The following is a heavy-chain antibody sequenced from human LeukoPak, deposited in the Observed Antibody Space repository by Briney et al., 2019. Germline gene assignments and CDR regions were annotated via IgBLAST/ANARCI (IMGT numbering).Heavy chain of an antibody. Sequence: ASVKVSCKASGYTFITYGISWVRQAPGQGLEWLGWISTYIGNTNYAEKFQGRLTMTTDASTSTVYMELRSLRSADTAVYYCTRDGYYYDSSGPNWFDPWGQGTLVTVSS. CDR3: TRDGYYYDSSGPNWFDP. CDR1: GYTFITYG. J-gene: IGHJ5*02. V-gene: IGHV1-18*01. D-gene: IGHD3-22*01. CDR2: ISTYIGNT.